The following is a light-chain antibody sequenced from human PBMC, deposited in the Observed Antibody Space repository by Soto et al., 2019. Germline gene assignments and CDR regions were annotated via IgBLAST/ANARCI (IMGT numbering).Light chain of an antibody. V-gene: IGKV1-17*03. Sequence: DIQVTQSPSAMSASVGDRVTITCRASQDISHYLAWFQQKPGKVPKRLIFAVSNLESGVPSRFRGSGSGTEFTLTITSLQPEDFATYYCQQSYSTPRTFGQGTKVEIK. CDR1: QDISHY. CDR2: AVS. CDR3: QQSYSTPRT. J-gene: IGKJ1*01.